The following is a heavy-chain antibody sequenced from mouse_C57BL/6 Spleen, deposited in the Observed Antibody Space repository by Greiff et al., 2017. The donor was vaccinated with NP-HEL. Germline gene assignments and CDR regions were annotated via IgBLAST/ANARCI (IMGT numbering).Heavy chain of an antibody. Sequence: EVQLVESGGGLVKPGGSLKLSCAASGFTFSSYAMSWVRQTPEKRLEWVATISDGGSYTYYPDNVKGRFTISRDNAKNNLYLQMSHLKSEDTAMYYCARDGEDSLDYWGQGTTRTVSS. CDR1: GFTFSSYA. J-gene: IGHJ2*01. CDR2: ISDGGSYT. CDR3: ARDGEDSLDY. V-gene: IGHV5-4*01.